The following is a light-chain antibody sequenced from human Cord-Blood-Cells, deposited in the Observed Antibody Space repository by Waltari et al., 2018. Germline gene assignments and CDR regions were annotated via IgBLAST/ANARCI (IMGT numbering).Light chain of an antibody. Sequence: DLVMTQSPDSLAVSLGRGATINCKSRRSVLYSSNNKNYLAWYQQKPGQPPKLLIYWASTRESGVPDRFSGSGSGTDFTLTISSLQAEDVAVYYCQQYYSTPYTFGQGTKLEIK. CDR1: RSVLYSSNNKNY. V-gene: IGKV4-1*01. J-gene: IGKJ2*01. CDR3: QQYYSTPYT. CDR2: WAS.